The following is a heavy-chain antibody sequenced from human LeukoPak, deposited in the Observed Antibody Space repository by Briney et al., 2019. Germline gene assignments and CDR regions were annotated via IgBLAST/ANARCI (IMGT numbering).Heavy chain of an antibody. V-gene: IGHV1-18*01. CDR1: GYTFTSYG. CDR2: ISAYNGNT. Sequence: ASVKVSCKASGYTFTSYGISWVRQAPGQGLEWMGWISAYNGNTNYAQKLQGRVTMTTDTSTSTAYMELRSLRSDDTAVYYCARDTYYDSSGYIDYWGQGTLVTGSS. D-gene: IGHD3-22*01. CDR3: ARDTYYDSSGYIDY. J-gene: IGHJ4*02.